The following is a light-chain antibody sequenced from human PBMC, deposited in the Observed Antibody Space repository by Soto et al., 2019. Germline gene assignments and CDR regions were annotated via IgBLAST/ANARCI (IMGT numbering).Light chain of an antibody. CDR3: QQSSTTPWT. Sequence: DIQMTQSPYTLSPSVGDRVSITCRASQSISGWLAWYQQKPGKAPKFLISAASTLYSGVPSRFSGSGSGTDFTLTISSLQPEDFATYYCQQSSTTPWTFGQGTKVEIK. CDR1: QSISGW. J-gene: IGKJ1*01. V-gene: IGKV1-39*01. CDR2: AAS.